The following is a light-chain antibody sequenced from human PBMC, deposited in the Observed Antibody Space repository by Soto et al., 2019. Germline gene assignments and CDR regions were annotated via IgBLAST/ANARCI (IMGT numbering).Light chain of an antibody. J-gene: IGKJ1*01. CDR1: QSIASY. CDR3: QQVDSYPRT. Sequence: DVQMTQCTNSLSANVGDKVTITRRASQSIASYVKWYQQKPGKAPKLLILGAVILQSGVPSRFSGSGSGTDFSLTISSLHPEDVATYYCQQVDSYPRTFGQGTKVDIK. CDR2: GAV. V-gene: IGKV1-39*01.